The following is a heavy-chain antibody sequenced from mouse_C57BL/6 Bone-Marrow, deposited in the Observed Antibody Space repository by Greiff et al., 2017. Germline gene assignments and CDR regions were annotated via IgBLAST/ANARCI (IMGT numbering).Heavy chain of an antibody. J-gene: IGHJ2*01. CDR1: GYSFTDYN. Sequence: LVESGPELVKPGASVKISCKASGYSFTDYNMNWVKQSNGKSLEWIGVINPNYGTTSYNQKFKGKATLTVDQSSSTAYMQLNSLTSEDSAVYYCASRGYDGYYEDYFDYWGQGTTLTVSS. CDR3: ASRGYDGYYEDYFDY. D-gene: IGHD2-3*01. CDR2: INPNYGTT. V-gene: IGHV1-39*01.